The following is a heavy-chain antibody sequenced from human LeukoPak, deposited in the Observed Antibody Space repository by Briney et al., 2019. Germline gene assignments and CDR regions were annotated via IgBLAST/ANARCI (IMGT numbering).Heavy chain of an antibody. CDR1: GFTFRSYW. CDR2: ISSDGTTT. J-gene: IGHJ4*02. D-gene: IGHD1/OR15-1a*01. Sequence: GGSLTHSCAASGFTFRSYWMHWLRPAPGKGLVWVSGISSDGTTTLYADSVKGRLTVSRDNDKNTLFLQMNSLRDHDTAVYYCARDFYLAGTNFWGQGTLVTVSS. CDR3: ARDFYLAGTNF. V-gene: IGHV3-74*01.